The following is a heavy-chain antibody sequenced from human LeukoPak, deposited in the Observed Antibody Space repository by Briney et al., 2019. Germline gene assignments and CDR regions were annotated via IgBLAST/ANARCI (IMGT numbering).Heavy chain of an antibody. D-gene: IGHD5-18*01. Sequence: GGSLRLSCAASGFTFSNARMSWVRQAPGKGLEWVGFIRSKAYGGTTEYAASVKGRFSISRDDSKSSAYLQMNSLKTEDTALYYCAKDPGYTYAYVYWGQGTLVTVSS. J-gene: IGHJ4*02. CDR3: AKDPGYTYAYVY. CDR1: GFTFSNAR. V-gene: IGHV3-49*04. CDR2: IRSKAYGGTT.